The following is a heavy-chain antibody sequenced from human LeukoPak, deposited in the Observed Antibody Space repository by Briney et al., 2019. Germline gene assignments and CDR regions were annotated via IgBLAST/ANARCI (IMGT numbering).Heavy chain of an antibody. J-gene: IGHJ4*02. CDR1: GFTFSSYS. V-gene: IGHV3-48*02. CDR3: ARDQESIAAAHYY. CDR2: ISSSCSTI. D-gene: IGHD6-13*01. Sequence: GGPLTLSCAASGFTFSSYSMNWVRQAPGKGLEGVSYISSSCSTIYYADSVKGRFTISRHNAKNSLYLQMNSLRHEDTAVYYCARDQESIAAAHYYWGQGTLVPVSS.